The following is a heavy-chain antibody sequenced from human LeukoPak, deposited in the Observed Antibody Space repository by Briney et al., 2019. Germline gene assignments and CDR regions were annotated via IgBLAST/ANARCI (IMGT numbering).Heavy chain of an antibody. V-gene: IGHV3-23*01. Sequence: GGSLRLSCAASGFMFRDAAMTWVRQAPGKGLEWVSLIASSGLNTYYADSVKGRFTISRDNSKNTLSLQTNSLRVEDTAIYYCAKDIQLSTWGLGTLVTVSS. CDR3: AKDIQLST. D-gene: IGHD5-24*01. CDR1: GFMFRDAA. J-gene: IGHJ3*01. CDR2: IASSGLNT.